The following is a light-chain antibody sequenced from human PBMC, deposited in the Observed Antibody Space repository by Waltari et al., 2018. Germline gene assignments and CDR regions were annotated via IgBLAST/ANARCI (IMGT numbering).Light chain of an antibody. CDR1: TGSVTNDNY. CDR3: LLSYTGAWV. J-gene: IGLJ3*02. CDR2: DPN. V-gene: IGLV7-46*01. Sequence: QAVVTQEPSLTVPPGGTVTRTCGPSTGSVTNDNYPYWFQQKPGQAPRTLIYDPNYRHSWTPARFSGSLLGGKAALTLSGARPDDEADYYCLLSYTGAWVFGGGTKLTVL.